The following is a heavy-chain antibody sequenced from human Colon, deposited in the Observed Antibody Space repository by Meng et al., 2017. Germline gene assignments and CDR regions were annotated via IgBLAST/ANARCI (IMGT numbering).Heavy chain of an antibody. J-gene: IGHJ4*02. D-gene: IGHD5-24*01. CDR1: GGSINIGHYS. CDR3: ARVEMGTFDS. V-gene: IGHV4-61*02. CDR2: VYNSGST. Sequence: QVPLQESGPGLVQPSQPLSLTCTVSGGSINIGHYSWSWIRQPAGKGLAWIGRVYNSGSTKYNPSLVSRATISVDTSKNQFSLMLRSVTAADTAMYFCARVEMGTFDSWGQGALVTVSS.